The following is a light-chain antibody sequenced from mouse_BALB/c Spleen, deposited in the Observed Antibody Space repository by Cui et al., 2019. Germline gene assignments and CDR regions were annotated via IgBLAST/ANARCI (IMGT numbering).Light chain of an antibody. CDR2: YTS. CDR3: QQFTSSPWVT. V-gene: IGKV4-50*01. Sequence: ENVLTQSPAIMSASLGEKVTMSCRASSSVNYRYGYHQKSDASPKRGIYYTSNRAPGVPARLSGSGAGNSYSLTISSMEGEDAATYYCQQFTSSPWVTFGSGTKLEIK. J-gene: IGKJ4*01. CDR1: SSVNY.